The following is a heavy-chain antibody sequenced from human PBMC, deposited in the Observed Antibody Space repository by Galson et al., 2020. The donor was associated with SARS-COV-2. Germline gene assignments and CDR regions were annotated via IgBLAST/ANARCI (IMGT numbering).Heavy chain of an antibody. CDR1: GFTFSSYA. D-gene: IGHD1-26*01. V-gene: IGHV3-30*07. J-gene: IGHJ4*02. CDR3: AKGVGATGYPPFDY. Sequence: GESLKISCAASGFTFSSYAMHWVRQAPGKGLEWVALIWYDGNNKNYADSVKGRFTISRDNSKNTLYLQMNRLRAEDTAVYYCAKGVGATGYPPFDYWGQGTLVTVSS. CDR2: IWYDGNNK.